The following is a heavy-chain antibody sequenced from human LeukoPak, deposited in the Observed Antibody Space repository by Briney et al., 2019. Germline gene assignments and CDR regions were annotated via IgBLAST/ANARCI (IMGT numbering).Heavy chain of an antibody. J-gene: IGHJ5*02. V-gene: IGHV3-21*01. CDR1: GFTFSSYS. D-gene: IGHD2-2*01. CDR2: ISSSSSYI. CDR3: AGTLVPAAMSNNWFDP. Sequence: PGGSLRLSCAASGFTFSSYSMNWVRQAPGKGLEWVSSISSSSSYIYYADSVKGRFTISRDNAKNSLYLQMNSLRAEDTAVYYCAGTLVPAAMSNNWFDPWGQGTLVTVSS.